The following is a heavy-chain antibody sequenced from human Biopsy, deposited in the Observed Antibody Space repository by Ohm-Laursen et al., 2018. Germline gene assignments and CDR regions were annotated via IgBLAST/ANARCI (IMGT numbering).Heavy chain of an antibody. J-gene: IGHJ3*01. Sequence: SETLSLTCTVSGDSVSSGSYDWSWIRKPPGRGLEWIGNIYNDVSTKYNPSLRSRVTISADKSANQFSLKLRSVTAADTAVYYCARGYAGLYEAFDFWGQGTVVTVAS. CDR3: ARGYAGLYEAFDF. CDR2: IYNDVST. D-gene: IGHD5-18*01. V-gene: IGHV4-61*01. CDR1: GDSVSSGSYD.